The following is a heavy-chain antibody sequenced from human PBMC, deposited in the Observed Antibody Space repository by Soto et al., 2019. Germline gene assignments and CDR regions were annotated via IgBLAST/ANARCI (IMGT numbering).Heavy chain of an antibody. CDR1: GGSISSGGYY. CDR3: ARGWGYYDTFKY. V-gene: IGHV4-30-4*01. D-gene: IGHD3-22*01. J-gene: IGHJ4*02. CDR2: FYNSWNT. Sequence: PSETLSLTCTVSGGSISSGGYYWSWIRQPPGKGLEWIDYFYNSWNTDYNPSLKSRVTISGDTAKNPFSLKLSSVTAADTAVYYCARGWGYYDTFKYWGQGTRVSVSS.